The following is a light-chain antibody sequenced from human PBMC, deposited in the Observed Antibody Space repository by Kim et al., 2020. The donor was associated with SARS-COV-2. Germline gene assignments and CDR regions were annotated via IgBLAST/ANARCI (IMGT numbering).Light chain of an antibody. J-gene: IGLJ1*01. CDR2: DVT. CDR3: SSYRSSGYF. Sequence: QSVLTQPASVSGSPGQSITISCTGTSSDVGGYNYVSWYQQYPGKAPKLMLYDVTKRPSGVSNRFSGSKSGNTASLTISGLQAEDEADYYCSSYRSSGYFFGTGTKVTVL. CDR1: SSDVGGYNY. V-gene: IGLV2-14*03.